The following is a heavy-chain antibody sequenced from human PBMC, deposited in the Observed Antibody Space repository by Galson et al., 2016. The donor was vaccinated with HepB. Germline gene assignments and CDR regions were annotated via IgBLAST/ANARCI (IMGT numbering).Heavy chain of an antibody. Sequence: SLRLSCAASGFTFSDYYMSWIRQAPGKGLECVSHISSSSSFTNYADSVKGRFIISRDNVKNSLYLQMNSLRAEDTAVYFCARSQGNWAPLSYYMDVWGKGTTVTVSS. CDR2: ISSSSSFT. D-gene: IGHD7-27*01. J-gene: IGHJ6*03. V-gene: IGHV3-11*06. CDR3: ARSQGNWAPLSYYMDV. CDR1: GFTFSDYY.